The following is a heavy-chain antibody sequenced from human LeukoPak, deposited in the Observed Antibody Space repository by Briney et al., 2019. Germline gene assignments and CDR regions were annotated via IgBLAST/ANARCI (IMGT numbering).Heavy chain of an antibody. CDR1: GGSISSSSYY. Sequence: SETLSLTCTVSGGSISSSSYYWGWIRQPPGKGLEWIGSIYYSGSTYYNPSLKSRVTISVDTSKNQFSLKLSSVTAADTAVYYCARGKGSGWYRSPLDYWGQGTLVTVSS. J-gene: IGHJ4*02. D-gene: IGHD6-19*01. CDR2: IYYSGST. CDR3: ARGKGSGWYRSPLDY. V-gene: IGHV4-39*07.